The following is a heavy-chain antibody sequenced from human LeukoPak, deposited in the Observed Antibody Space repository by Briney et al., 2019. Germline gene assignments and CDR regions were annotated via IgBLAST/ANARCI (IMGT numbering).Heavy chain of an antibody. D-gene: IGHD3-3*01. CDR1: GSTFRTYW. J-gene: IGHJ5*02. CDR3: VCRKYYDTWSDP. CDR2: IYPGDSTT. Sequence: PGESLKISCKGFGSTFRTYWIGWVRPVPGKGPEWMGIIYPGDSTTQYSPSFQGQVTISADRATSTAYLQWSSLKASDTATYYCVCRKYYDTWSDPWGQGTLVTVSS. V-gene: IGHV5-51*01.